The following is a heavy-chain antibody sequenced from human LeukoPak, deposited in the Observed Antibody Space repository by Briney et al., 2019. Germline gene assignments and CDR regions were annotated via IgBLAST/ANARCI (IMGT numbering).Heavy chain of an antibody. Sequence: GGSLRLSCAASGFTFSSYAMSWVRQAPGKGLEWVSAISGSGGSTYYADSVEGRFTISRDNSKNTLYLQMNSLRAEDTAVYYCANNYYGGNSLDYWGQGTLVTVSS. V-gene: IGHV3-23*01. D-gene: IGHD4-23*01. CDR3: ANNYYGGNSLDY. CDR1: GFTFSSYA. J-gene: IGHJ4*02. CDR2: ISGSGGST.